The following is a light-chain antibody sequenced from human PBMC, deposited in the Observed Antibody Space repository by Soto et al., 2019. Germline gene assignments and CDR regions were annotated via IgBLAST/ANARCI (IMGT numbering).Light chain of an antibody. CDR1: QSVSNAY. CDR2: DAS. CDR3: EGRRTSPWT. V-gene: IGKV3D-11*02. Sequence: AVSREEKACRSWWASQSVSNAYLAWYQQNPGQAPRLLISDASNRATGIPARFSGSGPETAYTLTLRTLHSYYSALPICEGRRTSPWTFAGGTKVDVK. J-gene: IGKJ4*01.